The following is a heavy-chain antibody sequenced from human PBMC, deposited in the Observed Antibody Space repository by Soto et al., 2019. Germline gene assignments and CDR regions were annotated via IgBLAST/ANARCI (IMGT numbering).Heavy chain of an antibody. CDR1: GFTVSSSC. CDR2: IYSGGAT. Sequence: GSLRLSCVASGFTVSSSCMTWVRQAPGKGLEWVSVIYSGGATYYADSVKGRFTISRDNSKNTLYLQMSILRAEDTAVYYCARGFGDYGRFDYWGQGTLVTVS. CDR3: ARGFGDYGRFDY. D-gene: IGHD4-17*01. V-gene: IGHV3-66*01. J-gene: IGHJ4*02.